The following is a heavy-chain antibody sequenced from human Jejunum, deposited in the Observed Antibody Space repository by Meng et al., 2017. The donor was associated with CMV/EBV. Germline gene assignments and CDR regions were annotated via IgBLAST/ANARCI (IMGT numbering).Heavy chain of an antibody. J-gene: IGHJ4*02. CDR1: GFSLSSSGVG. CDR2: IYWDDDK. Sequence: CTFSGFSLSSSGVGVGWIRQSPGKALEWLAFIYWDDDKIYSPSLKSRLTIAKDTSKNQVVLTMTNVDPVDTATYHCARRRGQYLVFDNWGQGTLVTVSS. V-gene: IGHV2-5*02. CDR3: ARRRGQYLVFDN. D-gene: IGHD6-13*01.